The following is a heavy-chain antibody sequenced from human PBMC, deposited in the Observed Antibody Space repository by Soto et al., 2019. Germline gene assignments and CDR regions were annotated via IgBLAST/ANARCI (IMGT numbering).Heavy chain of an antibody. Sequence: PGESLKISCKASGYIITNYWIGWVRQMPGQGLEWMGIIFPDDSDTRYSPSFQGHVTISVDKSISTAYVQWSSLKASDSAIYYCFRGGVTSRTFDYWGQGTLVTVSS. CDR1: GYIITNYW. V-gene: IGHV5-51*01. CDR2: IFPDDSDT. J-gene: IGHJ4*02. D-gene: IGHD3-16*01. CDR3: FRGGVTSRTFDY.